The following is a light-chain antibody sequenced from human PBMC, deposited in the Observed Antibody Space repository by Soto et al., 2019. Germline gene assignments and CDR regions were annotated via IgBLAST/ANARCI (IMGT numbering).Light chain of an antibody. J-gene: IGKJ4*01. CDR2: GAS. Sequence: EIALMQSPGTLSLSPGERATLSCRASQTVNNNYLAWYQQKPGQAPRLLIDGASSRATGIPDRFSGSGSQTDFTLTISTLEPEDVAVYYCQQYGTSPPLTFGGGTKVEIK. V-gene: IGKV3-20*01. CDR1: QTVNNNY. CDR3: QQYGTSPPLT.